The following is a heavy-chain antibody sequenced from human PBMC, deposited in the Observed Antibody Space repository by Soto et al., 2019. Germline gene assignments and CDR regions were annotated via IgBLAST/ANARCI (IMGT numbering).Heavy chain of an antibody. Sequence: GGSLRLSCAASGFTFSSYAMSWVRQAPGKGLEWVSAISGSGGSTYYADSVKGRFTISRDNSKNTLYLQMNSLRAEDTAVYYCAKAVMGAMYDFWSGPAYYYGMDVWGQGTTVTSP. CDR2: ISGSGGST. CDR3: AKAVMGAMYDFWSGPAYYYGMDV. CDR1: GFTFSSYA. V-gene: IGHV3-23*01. J-gene: IGHJ6*02. D-gene: IGHD3-3*01.